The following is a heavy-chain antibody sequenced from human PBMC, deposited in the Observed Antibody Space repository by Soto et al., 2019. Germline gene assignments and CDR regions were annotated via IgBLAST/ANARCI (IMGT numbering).Heavy chain of an antibody. D-gene: IGHD3-3*02. CDR1: GGSISSYY. CDR2: MYYSGST. Sequence: SETLSLTCTVSGGSISSYYWSWIRQPPGKGLEWIGYMYYSGSTNYNPSLKSRVTISVDTSKNQFSLKLSSVTAADTAVYYCARLPSRHLVDYWGQGTLVTVSS. V-gene: IGHV4-59*01. CDR3: ARLPSRHLVDY. J-gene: IGHJ4*02.